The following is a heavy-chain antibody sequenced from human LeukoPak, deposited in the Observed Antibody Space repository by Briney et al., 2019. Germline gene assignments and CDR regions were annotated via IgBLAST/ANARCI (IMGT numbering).Heavy chain of an antibody. CDR2: ISWYSGTV. J-gene: IGHJ4*02. V-gene: IGHV3-9*01. Sequence: GRSLRLSCAASGFTLHDYAMHWVRQAPGKGLEWVSGISWYSGTVGYADSVKGRFTISRDNAKNSLYLHMNSLRSEDTALYYCARVSGYSTGWSSFDYWGQGALVIVSS. D-gene: IGHD6-19*01. CDR1: GFTLHDYA. CDR3: ARVSGYSTGWSSFDY.